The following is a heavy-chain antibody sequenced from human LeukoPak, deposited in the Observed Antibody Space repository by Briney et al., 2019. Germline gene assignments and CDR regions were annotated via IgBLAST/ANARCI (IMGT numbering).Heavy chain of an antibody. V-gene: IGHV4-34*01. CDR2: INHSGST. CDR1: GGSFSGYY. CDR3: ARRRAYGSWIDY. J-gene: IGHJ4*02. D-gene: IGHD6-13*01. Sequence: SETLSLTCAVYGGSFSGYYWSWIRQPPGKGLEWIGEINHSGSTKYNPSLKSRVTITVNTTKNQFSLKLSAGTAADRVVYYCARRRAYGSWIDYWGQGTLVTVSS.